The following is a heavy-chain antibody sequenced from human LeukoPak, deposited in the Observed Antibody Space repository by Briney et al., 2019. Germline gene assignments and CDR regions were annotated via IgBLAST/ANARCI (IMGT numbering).Heavy chain of an antibody. V-gene: IGHV3-74*01. Sequence: GGSLRLSCAASGFTFSKYWMHWVRQAPGKGLESVSRINTDGTVTTYADSVKGRFTVSRDNADNTLFLQMNSVRDEDTAVYYCATKQWLAPPPDSWGQGTPVTVSS. CDR2: INTDGTVT. CDR3: ATKQWLAPPPDS. CDR1: GFTFSKYW. J-gene: IGHJ4*02. D-gene: IGHD6-19*01.